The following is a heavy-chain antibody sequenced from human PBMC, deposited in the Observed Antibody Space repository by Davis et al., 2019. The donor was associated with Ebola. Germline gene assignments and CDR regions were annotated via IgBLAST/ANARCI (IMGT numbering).Heavy chain of an antibody. CDR1: GGSIRNHY. V-gene: IGHV4-59*11. CDR3: ARSVFYDSTGYFVHWYYNL. CDR2: GYYGGRT. D-gene: IGHD3-22*01. Sequence: SETLSLTCTVSGGSIRNHYWSWIRQSPGKGLEWIGYGYYGGRTDYNPSLKSRALISVDTSKNHFSLSLSSVTAADTAIYYCARSVFYDSTGYFVHWYYNLWGRGTLATVSS. J-gene: IGHJ2*01.